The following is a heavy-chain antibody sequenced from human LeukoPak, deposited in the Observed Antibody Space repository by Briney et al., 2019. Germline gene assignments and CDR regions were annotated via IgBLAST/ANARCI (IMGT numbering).Heavy chain of an antibody. J-gene: IGHJ4*02. CDR3: ATYRQVLLPLES. D-gene: IGHD2-8*02. Sequence: GGSLRLSCAASGFTFSRYWMHWVRQPPGKGLEWVSSIFPSGGEIHYADSVRGRFTISRDNSKSTLSLQMNSLRAEDTAIYYCATYRQVLLPLESWGQGTLVTVSS. CDR1: GFTFSRYW. V-gene: IGHV3-23*01. CDR2: IFPSGGEI.